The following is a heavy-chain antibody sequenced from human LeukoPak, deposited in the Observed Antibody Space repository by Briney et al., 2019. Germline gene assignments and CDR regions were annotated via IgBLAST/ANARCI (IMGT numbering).Heavy chain of an antibody. CDR2: IYTSGST. CDR3: ARVNREMATITP. V-gene: IGHV4-4*07. Sequence: ASETLSLTCTVSGGSISSYYWSWIRQPAGKGLEWIGRIYTSGSTNYNPSLKSRVTISVDTSKNQFSLKLSSVTAADAAVYYCARVNREMATITPWGQGTLVTVSS. J-gene: IGHJ4*02. CDR1: GGSISSYY. D-gene: IGHD5-24*01.